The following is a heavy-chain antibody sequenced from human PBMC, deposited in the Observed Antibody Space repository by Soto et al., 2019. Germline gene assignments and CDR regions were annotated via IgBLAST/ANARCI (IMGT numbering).Heavy chain of an antibody. D-gene: IGHD2-8*02. CDR3: ARGDYGTGGYPFPYFDY. Sequence: HEHLVQSGAEVKRPGASLKVSCKASGYSFTGYYIHWVRQAPGQGLEWMGWINPDSGATNYAQNFQGRFTLTSDTSISTASMDLTSLTSDDTAVYYCARGDYGTGGYPFPYFDYWGQGTLVIGSS. CDR2: INPDSGAT. CDR1: GYSFTGYY. V-gene: IGHV1-2*02. J-gene: IGHJ4*02.